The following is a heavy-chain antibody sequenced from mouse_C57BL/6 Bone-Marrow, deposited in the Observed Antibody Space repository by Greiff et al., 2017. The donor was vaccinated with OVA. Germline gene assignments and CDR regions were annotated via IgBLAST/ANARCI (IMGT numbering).Heavy chain of an antibody. D-gene: IGHD1-1*01. CDR3: TRGSITTVPGCFDD. CDR2: IDPETGGT. CDR1: GYTFTDYE. Sequence: QVQLQQSGAELVRPGASVTLSCKASGYTFTDYEMHWVKQTPVHGLEWIGAIDPETGGTAYNQKFKGKAILTADTSSSTAYMELRSLTSEDSAVYYCTRGSITTVPGCFDDWGTGTTVTVSA. V-gene: IGHV1-15*01. J-gene: IGHJ1*03.